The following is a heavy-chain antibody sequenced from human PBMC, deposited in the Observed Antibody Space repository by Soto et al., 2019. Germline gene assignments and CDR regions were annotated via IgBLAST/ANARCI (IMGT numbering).Heavy chain of an antibody. D-gene: IGHD3-3*01. V-gene: IGHV4-34*01. CDR3: ARQPFSEWFQRFQYYYGMDV. Sequence: TLSLTCAVYSGSFSGHYWNWIRQPPGKGLEWIGEINQSGSTNYNPSLKSRVTISLETSKNQFSLKLSSVTAADTAVYYCARQPFSEWFQRFQYYYGMDVWGQGTTVTVSS. CDR1: SGSFSGHY. CDR2: INQSGST. J-gene: IGHJ6*02.